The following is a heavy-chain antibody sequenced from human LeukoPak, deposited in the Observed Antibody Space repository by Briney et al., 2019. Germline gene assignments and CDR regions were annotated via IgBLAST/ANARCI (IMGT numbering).Heavy chain of an antibody. CDR2: VNPNSGDT. CDR3: ARSSGYDEDCDY. D-gene: IGHD5-12*01. Sequence: ASVTVSCKASGYTFSSNDINWVRQASGQGLEWMGWVNPNSGDTGYAQKFQGRVTMTRNTSISTAYMELSSLRSEDTAVYYCARSSGYDEDCDYWGQGTLVTVSS. CDR1: GYTFSSND. V-gene: IGHV1-8*01. J-gene: IGHJ4*02.